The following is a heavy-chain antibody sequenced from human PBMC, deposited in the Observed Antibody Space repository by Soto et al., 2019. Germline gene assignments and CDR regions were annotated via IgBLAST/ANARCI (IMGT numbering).Heavy chain of an antibody. D-gene: IGHD2-8*01. V-gene: IGHV1-18*01. CDR2: ISASNGNT. CDR1: GYTFPSYG. Sequence: QVQLVQSGAEVKNSGASVKVSCKASGYTFPSYGFTSVRQAPGQGLEWMGWISASNGNTNYAQKLQSRVTMTTDTSTGTAYMERRSLRSSDTATYYCARDSVRYCRDGVCYQGYYYVAMDVWGQGTTVTVS. J-gene: IGHJ6*02. CDR3: ARDSVRYCRDGVCYQGYYYVAMDV.